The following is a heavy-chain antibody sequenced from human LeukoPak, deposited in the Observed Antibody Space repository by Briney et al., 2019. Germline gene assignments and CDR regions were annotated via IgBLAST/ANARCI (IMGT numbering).Heavy chain of an antibody. J-gene: IGHJ4*02. D-gene: IGHD2-8*01. CDR1: GFTFSSYA. CDR3: AKSRVCYDY. CDR2: ISGSGGDT. V-gene: IGHV3-23*01. Sequence: PGGSLRLSCAASGFTFSSYAMSWVRQAPGKGLEWVAVISGSGGDTDYADSVKGRFTISRDNSKNTLFPQMSSLRAEDTAIYYCAKSRVCYDYWGQGTLVTVSS.